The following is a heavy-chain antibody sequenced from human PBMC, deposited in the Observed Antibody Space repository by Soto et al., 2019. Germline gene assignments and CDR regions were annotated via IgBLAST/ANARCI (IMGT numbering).Heavy chain of an antibody. CDR1: GFALSTRGVG. J-gene: IGHJ5*01. CDR2: IYWHDEK. V-gene: IGHV2-5*01. D-gene: IGHD6-13*01. CDR3: AHRHPSAVGTDRYCFGS. Sequence: QITLKESGPTLVKPTQPLTLTCTCSGFALSTRGVGVGWIRQPPGKALEWLALIYWHDEKRYNPSLKSRLTITKVTSKNQVVLTMTNVDPADTGTYYCAHRHPSAVGTDRYCFGSWGQGSLVTVSS.